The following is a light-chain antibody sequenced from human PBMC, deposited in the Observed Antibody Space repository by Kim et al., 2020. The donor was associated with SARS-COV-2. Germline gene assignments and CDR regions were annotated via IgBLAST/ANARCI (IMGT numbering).Light chain of an antibody. J-gene: IGLJ2*01. Sequence: GRRVTNSCSGRRSNIGSNAVNWYQQLPGTAPKLLIYSDDHRPSGVPDRFSGSKSGTAASLAISGLQSEDEADYYCAAWDDSLNGVIFGGGTQLTVL. CDR3: AAWDDSLNGVI. CDR1: RSNIGSNA. V-gene: IGLV1-44*01. CDR2: SDD.